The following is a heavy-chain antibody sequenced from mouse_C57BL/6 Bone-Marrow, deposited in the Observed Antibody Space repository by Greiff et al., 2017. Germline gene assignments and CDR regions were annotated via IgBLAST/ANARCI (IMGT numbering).Heavy chain of an antibody. D-gene: IGHD4-1*01. CDR2: IRSKSNNYAT. CDR3: VRGTGRFDY. CDR1: GFSFNTYA. V-gene: IGHV10-1*01. Sequence: EVQVVESGGGLVQPKGSLKLSCAASGFSFNTYAMNWVRQAPGKGLEWVARIRSKSNNYATYYADSVKDRFTISRDDSESMLYLQMNNLKTEDTAMYYCVRGTGRFDYWGQGTTLTVSS. J-gene: IGHJ2*01.